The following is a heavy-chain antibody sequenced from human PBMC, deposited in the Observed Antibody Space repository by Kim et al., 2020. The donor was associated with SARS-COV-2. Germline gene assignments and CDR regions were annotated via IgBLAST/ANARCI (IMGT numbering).Heavy chain of an antibody. D-gene: IGHD2-2*01. J-gene: IGHJ6*02. Sequence: GGSLRLSCAASGFTFSSYSMNWVRQAPGKGLEWVSSISSSSSYIYYSDSVKGRFTISRDNAKNSLYLQMNSLRAEDTAVYYCARDNKDIVVVPAAPDYYYYYGMDVWGQGTTVTVSS. CDR1: GFTFSSYS. V-gene: IGHV3-21*01. CDR2: ISSSSSYI. CDR3: ARDNKDIVVVPAAPDYYYYYGMDV.